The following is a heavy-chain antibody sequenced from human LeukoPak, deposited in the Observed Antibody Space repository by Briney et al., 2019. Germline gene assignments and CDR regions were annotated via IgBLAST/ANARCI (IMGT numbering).Heavy chain of an antibody. CDR1: GFTFSSYS. V-gene: IGHV3-48*04. CDR3: ARPRSDLYGMDV. CDR2: ISSSGSRI. Sequence: PGGSLRLSCAASGFTFSSYSMNWVRQAPGKGLEWVSYISSSGSRIYYADSVKGRFTISRDNAKNSLYLQMNSLRAEDTAIYYCARPRSDLYGMDVWGQGTTVIVSS. J-gene: IGHJ6*02.